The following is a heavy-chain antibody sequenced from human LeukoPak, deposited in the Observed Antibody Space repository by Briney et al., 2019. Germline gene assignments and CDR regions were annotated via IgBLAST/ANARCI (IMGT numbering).Heavy chain of an antibody. CDR2: IRYDGSNK. CDR3: AKDPGYYDFWSGYYSPHPFDY. V-gene: IGHV3-30*02. J-gene: IGHJ4*02. D-gene: IGHD3-3*01. Sequence: GGSLRLSCAASGFTFSSYGMHWVRQAPGKGLEWVAFIRYDGSNKYYADSVKGRFTISRDNSKNTLYLQMNSLRAEDTAVYYCAKDPGYYDFWSGYYSPHPFDYWGQGTLVTVSS. CDR1: GFTFSSYG.